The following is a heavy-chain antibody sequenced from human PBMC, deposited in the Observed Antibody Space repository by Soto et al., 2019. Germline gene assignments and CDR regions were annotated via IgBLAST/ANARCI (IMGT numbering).Heavy chain of an antibody. D-gene: IGHD6-19*01. J-gene: IGHJ6*03. V-gene: IGHV3-23*01. Sequence: GGSLRLSCAASGFTFSSYAMSWVRQAPGKGLEWVSAISGSGGSTYYADSVKGRFTISRDNSKNTLYLQMNSLRAEDTAVYYCAKEGYKGIAVAGPDLDYYYYYMDVWGKGTTVTVSS. CDR2: ISGSGGST. CDR1: GFTFSSYA. CDR3: AKEGYKGIAVAGPDLDYYYYYMDV.